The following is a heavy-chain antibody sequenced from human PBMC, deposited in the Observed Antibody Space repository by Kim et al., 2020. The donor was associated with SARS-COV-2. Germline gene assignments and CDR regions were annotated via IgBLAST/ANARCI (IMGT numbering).Heavy chain of an antibody. Sequence: GGSLRLSCAASGFTFSSYGMHWVRQAPGKGLEWVAVIWYDGSNKYYADSVKGRFTISRDNSKNTLYLQMNSLRAEDTAVYYCAKDHFSWFGELLPYYYYGMDVWGQGTTVTVSS. CDR3: AKDHFSWFGELLPYYYYGMDV. V-gene: IGHV3-33*06. J-gene: IGHJ6*02. CDR2: IWYDGSNK. CDR1: GFTFSSYG. D-gene: IGHD3-10*01.